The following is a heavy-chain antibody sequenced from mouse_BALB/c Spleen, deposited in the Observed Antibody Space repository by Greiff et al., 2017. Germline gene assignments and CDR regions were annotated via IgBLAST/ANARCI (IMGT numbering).Heavy chain of an antibody. CDR1: GYAFSSYW. D-gene: IGHD2-3*01. CDR3: ARYEGERDFAY. Sequence: QVQLQQSGAELVRPGSSVKISCKASGYAFSSYWMNWVKQRPGQGLEWIGQIYPGDGDTNYNGKFKGKATLTADKSSSTAYMQLSSLTSEDSAVYFCARYEGERDFAYWGQGTLVTVSA. J-gene: IGHJ3*01. V-gene: IGHV1-80*01. CDR2: IYPGDGDT.